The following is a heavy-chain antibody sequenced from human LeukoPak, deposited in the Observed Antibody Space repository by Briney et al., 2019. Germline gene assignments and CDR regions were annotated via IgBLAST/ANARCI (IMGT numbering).Heavy chain of an antibody. CDR2: ISSGNSFI. CDR1: GFTFSSYN. D-gene: IGHD1-26*01. V-gene: IGHV3-21*01. J-gene: IGHJ4*02. CDR3: ARDASGNYLDY. Sequence: GGSLRLSCAASGFTFSSYNMNWVRQAPGKGLECVSFISSGNSFIYYADSVKARFTISRDNPKISLYLQMNNRGAEDTAVYYGARDASGNYLDYWGQGTLVTVSS.